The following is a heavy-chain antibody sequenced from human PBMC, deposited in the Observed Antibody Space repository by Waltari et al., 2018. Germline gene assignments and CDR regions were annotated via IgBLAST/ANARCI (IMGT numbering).Heavy chain of an antibody. D-gene: IGHD5-12*01. J-gene: IGHJ4*02. V-gene: IGHV3-7*01. CDR2: IKQDGSEK. Sequence: EVQLVESGGGLVQPGGSLRLSCEGSGFAFSNCWMSWVRQTPGKGLWWVAIIKQDGSEKHYMDSVKGRFTISRDNAKNSLYLQLNSLRADDTAVYYCVRGRGWIFDYWGQGTLVTVSS. CDR1: GFAFSNCW. CDR3: VRGRGWIFDY.